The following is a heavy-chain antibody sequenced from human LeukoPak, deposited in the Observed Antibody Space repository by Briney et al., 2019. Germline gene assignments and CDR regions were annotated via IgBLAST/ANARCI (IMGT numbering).Heavy chain of an antibody. D-gene: IGHD3-22*01. CDR2: INTDGSYT. Sequence: GGSLRLSCAASGFTFSGYWMHWVRQAPGKGLVWVSRINTDGSYTSYADSVKGRFTISRDTSKNTLYMQMDSLRAEDTAVYYCASGDTTGYSGDAFNIWGQGTMVTVSS. CDR1: GFTFSGYW. CDR3: ASGDTTGYSGDAFNI. J-gene: IGHJ3*02. V-gene: IGHV3-74*01.